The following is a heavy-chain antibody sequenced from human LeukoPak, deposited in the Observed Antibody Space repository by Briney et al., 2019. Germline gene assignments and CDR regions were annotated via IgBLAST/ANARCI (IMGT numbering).Heavy chain of an antibody. V-gene: IGHV3-53*05. CDR2: IYSGGST. CDR1: GFTVSSNY. CDR3: AKEIPHYYDSGPFAY. Sequence: SGGSLRLSCAASGFTVSSNYMSWVRQAPGKGLEWVSVIYSGGSTYYADSVKGRFTISRDNAKNSLYLQMNSLRPEDTAWYYCAKEIPHYYDSGPFAYWGQGILVTVSS. J-gene: IGHJ4*02. D-gene: IGHD3-10*01.